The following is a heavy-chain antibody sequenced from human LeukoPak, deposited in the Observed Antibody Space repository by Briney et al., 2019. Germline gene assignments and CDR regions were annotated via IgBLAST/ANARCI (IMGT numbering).Heavy chain of an antibody. V-gene: IGHV4-38-2*02. CDR1: GYSISSGYY. CDR2: IYHSGST. Sequence: SETLSLTCTVSGYSISSGYYWGWIRQPPGKGLEWIGSIYHSGSTYYNPSLKSRVAISVDTSKNQFSLKLSSVTAADTAVYYCARGEGAAAADYWGQGTLVTVSS. J-gene: IGHJ4*02. D-gene: IGHD6-13*01. CDR3: ARGEGAAAADY.